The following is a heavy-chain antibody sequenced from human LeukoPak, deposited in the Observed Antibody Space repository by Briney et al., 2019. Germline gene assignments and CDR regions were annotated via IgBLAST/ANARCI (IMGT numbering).Heavy chain of an antibody. CDR1: GYTFTSYG. D-gene: IGHD3-3*01. CDR3: ARDHVDSWSGFPYGMDV. J-gene: IGHJ6*02. CDR2: ISAYNGNT. V-gene: IGHV1-18*01. Sequence: ASVKVSCKASGYTFTSYGISWVRQAPGQGLEWMGWISAYNGNTDYAQRLQGRVTMTTDTSTSTAYMELRSLRSDDTAVYYCARDHVDSWSGFPYGMDVWGQGTTVTVSS.